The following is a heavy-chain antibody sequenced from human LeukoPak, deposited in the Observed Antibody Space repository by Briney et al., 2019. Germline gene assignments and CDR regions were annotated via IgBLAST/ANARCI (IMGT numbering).Heavy chain of an antibody. V-gene: IGHV3-48*03. CDR2: ITISGHTK. CDR1: GFDLSTYE. CDR3: ARGDPHADL. J-gene: IGHJ5*02. Sequence: GGSLRLSCAASGFDLSTYEMNWVRQAPGKGLEWIADITISGHTKNYADSVKGRFAISRDDARTSLYLQMNSLRVEDTGVYYCARGDPHADLWGQGTLVTVSS.